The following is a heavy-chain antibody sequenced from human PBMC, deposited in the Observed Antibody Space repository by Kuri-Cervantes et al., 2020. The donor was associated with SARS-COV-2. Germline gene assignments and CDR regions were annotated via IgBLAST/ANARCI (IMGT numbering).Heavy chain of an antibody. Sequence: ASVKVSCKASGGTFSSYAISWVRQAPGQGLEWMGWINPRSGGTAFVEKFQGRATMTRGTSVTTAYLEMSNLTSDDTAVYYCARLRQLEEGYWGQGTLVTVSS. V-gene: IGHV1-2*02. CDR3: ARLRQLEEGY. CDR1: GGTFSSYA. D-gene: IGHD1-1*01. CDR2: INPRSGGT. J-gene: IGHJ4*02.